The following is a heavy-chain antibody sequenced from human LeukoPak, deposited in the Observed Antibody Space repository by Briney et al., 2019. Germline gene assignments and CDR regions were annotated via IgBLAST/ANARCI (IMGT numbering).Heavy chain of an antibody. J-gene: IGHJ3*02. Sequence: GESRKISCKGSGYSFTSYWIGWVRQMPGKGLEWMGIIYPGDSDTRYSPSFQGQVTISADKSISTAYLQWSSLKASDTAMYYCARSQGYYYDSSDAFDIWGQGTMVTVSS. CDR3: ARSQGYYYDSSDAFDI. V-gene: IGHV5-51*01. D-gene: IGHD3-22*01. CDR1: GYSFTSYW. CDR2: IYPGDSDT.